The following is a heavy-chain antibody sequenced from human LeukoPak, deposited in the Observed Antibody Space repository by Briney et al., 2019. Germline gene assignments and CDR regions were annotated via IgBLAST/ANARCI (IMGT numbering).Heavy chain of an antibody. CDR3: ARDPGPDCGGDCHDY. D-gene: IGHD2-21*02. CDR2: ISGYIGST. CDR1: GYTFTSYG. J-gene: IGHJ4*02. V-gene: IGHV1-18*01. Sequence: ASVKVSCKASGYTFTSYGISWVRQAPGQGLQWMGWISGYIGSTNYARKFQGRVSMTTDTSTSTVYMELRSLRSDDTAVYYCARDPGPDCGGDCHDYWGQGTLVTVSS.